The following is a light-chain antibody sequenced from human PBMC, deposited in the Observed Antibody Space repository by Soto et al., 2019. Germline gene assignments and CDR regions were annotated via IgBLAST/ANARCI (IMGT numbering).Light chain of an antibody. CDR1: SSDVGAYNY. V-gene: IGLV2-14*03. J-gene: IGLJ2*01. Sequence: QSVLTQPASVSGSPGQSITIPCTGTSSDVGAYNYVSWYQQHPGKAPKLMIYDVTDRPSGVSNRFSASKSGSTASLTISGLRAEDEADYYCSSFTSNSILVFGGGTKVTVL. CDR3: SSFTSNSILV. CDR2: DVT.